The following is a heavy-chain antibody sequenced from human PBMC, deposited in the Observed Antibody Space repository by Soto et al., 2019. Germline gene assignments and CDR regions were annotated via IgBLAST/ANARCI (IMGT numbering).Heavy chain of an antibody. V-gene: IGHV1-69*08. CDR3: ARDGNSESLGHFDY. J-gene: IGHJ4*02. CDR1: GGTFSSYT. Sequence: QVQLVQSGAEVKKPGSSVKVSCKASGGTFSSYTISWVRQAPGQGLEWMGRIIPILGIANYAQKFQGRVTITADKSTSTAYMELSSLRSEDTAVYYCARDGNSESLGHFDYWGQGTLVTVSS. CDR2: IIPILGIA. D-gene: IGHD1-7*01.